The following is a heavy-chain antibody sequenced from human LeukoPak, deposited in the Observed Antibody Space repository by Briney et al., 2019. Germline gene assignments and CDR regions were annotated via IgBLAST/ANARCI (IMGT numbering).Heavy chain of an antibody. J-gene: IGHJ4*02. Sequence: GGSLRLSCAASGFTFSNYAMCWVRQAPGKGLEWVSGISGSGDSTYYADTVKGRFTISRDNSKNTLYLQMNSLRVEDTAVYYCAKGEVGSYYDYFDYWGQGTLVTVSS. V-gene: IGHV3-23*01. CDR3: AKGEVGSYYDYFDY. D-gene: IGHD1-26*01. CDR2: ISGSGDST. CDR1: GFTFSNYA.